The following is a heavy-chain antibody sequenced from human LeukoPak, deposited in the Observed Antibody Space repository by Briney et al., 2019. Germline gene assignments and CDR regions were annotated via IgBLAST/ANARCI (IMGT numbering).Heavy chain of an antibody. V-gene: IGHV3-7*03. J-gene: IGHJ4*02. Sequence: GGSLRLSCAASGFTFSSYWMSWVRQAPGKGLEWVANIKQDGSEKYYVDSVKGRFTISRDNAKNSRYLQMNSLRAEDTAVYYCAREGIAARPYFDYWGQGTLVTVSS. CDR2: IKQDGSEK. CDR3: AREGIAARPYFDY. CDR1: GFTFSSYW. D-gene: IGHD6-6*01.